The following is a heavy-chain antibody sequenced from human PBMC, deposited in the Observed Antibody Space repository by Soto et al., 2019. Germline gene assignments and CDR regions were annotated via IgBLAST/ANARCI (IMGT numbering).Heavy chain of an antibody. V-gene: IGHV3-33*01. Sequence: GGSLRLSCAASGFTFSSYGMHWVRQAPGKGLEGVAVIWYDGSNKYYADAVKGRFTISRDNSKNTLYLQMNSLRAEDTAVYYCARDLQLLSSSWYGNYYYYGMDVWGQGTTVTVSS. CDR1: GFTFSSYG. CDR3: ARDLQLLSSSWYGNYYYYGMDV. J-gene: IGHJ6*02. CDR2: IWYDGSNK. D-gene: IGHD6-13*01.